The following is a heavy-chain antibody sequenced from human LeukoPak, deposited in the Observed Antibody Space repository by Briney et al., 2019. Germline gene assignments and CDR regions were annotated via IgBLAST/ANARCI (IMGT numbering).Heavy chain of an antibody. Sequence: GGSLRLSCSASGFTFSSYAMHWVRQAPGKGLEHVSAISTNGGSTYYADSVKGRFTISRDNSKNTLYLQMSSLRAEDTAVYYCVNRVTVVTWGQGTLVTVSS. V-gene: IGHV3-64D*09. J-gene: IGHJ4*02. CDR1: GFTFSSYA. CDR3: VNRVTVVT. CDR2: ISTNGGST. D-gene: IGHD2-21*02.